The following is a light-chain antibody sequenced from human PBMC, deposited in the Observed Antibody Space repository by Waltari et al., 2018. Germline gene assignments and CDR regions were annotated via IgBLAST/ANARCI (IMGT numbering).Light chain of an antibody. CDR1: SSTIRTHY. Sequence: QSVLTQPPSAAGTPGPRVPLSCSVSSSTIRTHYVYLYQQLPVTAPKLLIYTNTQRPSGVPDRFSDSKSGTSASLVISGLRSEDEADYYCAAWDDSLSGMVFGGGTKLTVL. J-gene: IGLJ2*01. V-gene: IGLV1-47*02. CDR3: AAWDDSLSGMV. CDR2: TNT.